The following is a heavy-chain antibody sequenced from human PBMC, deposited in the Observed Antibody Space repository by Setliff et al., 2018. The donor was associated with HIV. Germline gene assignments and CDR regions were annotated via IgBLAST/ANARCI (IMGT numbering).Heavy chain of an antibody. J-gene: IGHJ6*03. D-gene: IGHD1-7*01. CDR2: IYYSGST. V-gene: IGHV4-59*01. CDR3: ARGEGTKYYYYYYMDV. CDR1: GGSISSYY. Sequence: SETLSLTCTVSGGSISSYYWSWIRQPPGKGLEWIGYIYYSGSTNYNPSLKSRVTISVDTSKNQFSLKLSSVTAADTAVYYCARGEGTKYYYYYYMDVWGKGTTVTVSS.